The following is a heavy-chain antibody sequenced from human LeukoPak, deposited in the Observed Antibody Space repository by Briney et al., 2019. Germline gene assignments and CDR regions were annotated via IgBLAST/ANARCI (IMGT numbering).Heavy chain of an antibody. CDR3: AGGYYYMDV. CDR2: IYYSGST. CDR1: GVTFNDYY. J-gene: IGHJ6*03. Sequence: PGGSLRLSCAVSGVTFNDYYMSWIRQPPGKGLEWIGYIYYSGSTNYNPSLKSRVTISVDTSKNQFSLKLSSVTAADTAVYYCAGGYYYMDVWGKGTTVTVSS. V-gene: IGHV4-59*01. D-gene: IGHD4-23*01.